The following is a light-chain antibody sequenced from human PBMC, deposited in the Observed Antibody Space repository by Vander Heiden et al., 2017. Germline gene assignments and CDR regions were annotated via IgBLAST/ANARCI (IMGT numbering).Light chain of an antibody. CDR2: GAS. J-gene: IGKJ4*01. CDR3: QYYPSFLT. V-gene: IGKV3-20*01. CDR1: QSVSSGY. Sequence: ELVFTQSPGTLSLSPGERATLSCRASQSVSSGYLAWHQQRPGQPPRLLIYGASSRATGIPDRFSGSGSGTDFTLTISRLEPEDFAVYYCQYYPSFLTFGGGTKVEIK.